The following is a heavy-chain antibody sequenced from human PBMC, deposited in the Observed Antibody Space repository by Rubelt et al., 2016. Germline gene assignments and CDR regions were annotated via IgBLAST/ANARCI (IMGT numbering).Heavy chain of an antibody. CDR3: ARDGCSSTSCYTEYYYYYMDV. D-gene: IGHD2-2*02. Sequence: GKGLEWVSSISSSSSYIYYADSVKGRFTISRDNAKNSLYLQMNSLRAEDTAVYYCARDGCSSTSCYTEYYYYYMDVWGKGTTVTVSS. CDR2: ISSSSSYI. J-gene: IGHJ6*03. V-gene: IGHV3-21*01.